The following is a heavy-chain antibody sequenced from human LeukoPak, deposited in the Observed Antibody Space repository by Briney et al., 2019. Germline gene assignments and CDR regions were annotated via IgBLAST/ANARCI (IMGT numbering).Heavy chain of an antibody. J-gene: IGHJ4*02. CDR1: GFTFSSHS. CDR3: ARDRTWTD. D-gene: IGHD3/OR15-3a*01. CDR2: ISPSGNYI. V-gene: IGHV3-21*01. Sequence: GGSLRLSCAASGFTFSSHSMNWVRQAPGKGLEWVSSISPSGNYIYYADSVEGRFTISRDNAKNSLYLQMNSLRAEDTAVYYCARDRTWTDWGQGTLVTVSS.